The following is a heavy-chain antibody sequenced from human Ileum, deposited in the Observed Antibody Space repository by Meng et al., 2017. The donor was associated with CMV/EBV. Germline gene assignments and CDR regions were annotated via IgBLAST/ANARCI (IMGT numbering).Heavy chain of an antibody. J-gene: IGHJ4*02. D-gene: IGHD6-25*01. CDR3: AREHFNGGYTSAWKH. CDR1: GFTFSDYY. CDR2: ISSSGSTI. V-gene: IGHV3-11*01. Sequence: GESLKISCAASGFTFSDYYMSWIRQAPGKGLEWVSYISSSGSTIYYADSVKGRFTVSRDNAKNSLYLQMNSLSAEDTAVYYCAREHFNGGYTSAWKHWGQGKLVT.